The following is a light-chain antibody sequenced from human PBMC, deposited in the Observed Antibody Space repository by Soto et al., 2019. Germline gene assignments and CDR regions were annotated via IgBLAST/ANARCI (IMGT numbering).Light chain of an antibody. CDR2: GAS. V-gene: IGKV3-20*01. CDR1: QSVTSNY. CDR3: QQYGGSPGT. Sequence: EIVLTQSPGTLSFSPGERATLSRRASQSVTSNYLAWYQQRPGQAPRLLIYGASSRATGVPDRFSGSGSGTDFALTISRLEPEDFAVYYCQQYGGSPGTLGQGTKVEIK. J-gene: IGKJ1*01.